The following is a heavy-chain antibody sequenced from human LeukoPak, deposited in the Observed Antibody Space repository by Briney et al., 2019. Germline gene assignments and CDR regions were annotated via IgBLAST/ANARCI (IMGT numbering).Heavy chain of an antibody. CDR2: ISGSGGRT. V-gene: IGHV3-23*01. Sequence: GGSLRLSCAASGFTFSSYAVSWVRQAPGKGLEWVSVISGSGGRTYYADSVKGRFTISRDNSENTLYLQMNSLRAEDTAVYYCAKSRLSSGSQRSLFGRWDYWGQGTLVTVSS. D-gene: IGHD6-19*01. CDR1: GFTFSSYA. J-gene: IGHJ4*02. CDR3: AKSRLSSGSQRSLFGRWDY.